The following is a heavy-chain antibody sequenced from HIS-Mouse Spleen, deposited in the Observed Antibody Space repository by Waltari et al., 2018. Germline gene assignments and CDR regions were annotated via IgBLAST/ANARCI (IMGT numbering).Heavy chain of an antibody. CDR1: GFTVSSKY. J-gene: IGHJ4*02. D-gene: IGHD3-10*01. Sequence: EVQLVETGGGLIQPGGSLRLSCAASGFTVSSKYMSWVRQAPGKGLVLVSFTYSCGSPYDADSVKRRFTISRDNSKNTLYLQMNSLRAEDTAVYYCARHYYYGSGSYYFDYWGQGTLVTVSS. CDR2: TYSCGSP. V-gene: IGHV3-53*02. CDR3: ARHYYYGSGSYYFDY.